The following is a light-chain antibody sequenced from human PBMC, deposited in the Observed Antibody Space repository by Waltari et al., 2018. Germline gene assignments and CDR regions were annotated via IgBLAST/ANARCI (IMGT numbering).Light chain of an antibody. CDR1: SSDVGGYNY. CDR2: DIT. V-gene: IGLV2-14*03. Sequence: QSALTQPASVSGSPGQSITISCPGTSSDVGGYNYVSWYQQNPGKAPKVMIYDITNRPSGVSNRFAGSKSDNTAFLTISGLLAEDEAHYYCSSYTSSNTVIFGGGTRLTVL. CDR3: SSYTSSNTVI. J-gene: IGLJ2*01.